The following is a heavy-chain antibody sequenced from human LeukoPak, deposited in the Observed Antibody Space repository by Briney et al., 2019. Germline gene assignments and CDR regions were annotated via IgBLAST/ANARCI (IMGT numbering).Heavy chain of an antibody. Sequence: GASVKVSCKASGYTFTSYGISWVRQAPGQGLEWMGWISAYNGNTNYAQKLQGRVTMTTDTSTSTAYMELRSLRSDDTAVYYCARTVTTSNYEAWFDPWGQGTLVTVSS. D-gene: IGHD4-11*01. V-gene: IGHV1-18*01. CDR1: GYTFTSYG. CDR2: ISAYNGNT. J-gene: IGHJ5*02. CDR3: ARTVTTSNYEAWFDP.